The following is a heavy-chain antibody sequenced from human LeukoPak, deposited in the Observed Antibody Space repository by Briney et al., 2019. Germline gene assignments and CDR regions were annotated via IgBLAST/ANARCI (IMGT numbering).Heavy chain of an antibody. D-gene: IGHD6-13*01. J-gene: IGHJ3*02. Sequence: SETLSLTCTVSGASTSSSYWSWIRQSPGKGLEWIGYGYYSGSTYYNPSLRSRVTISVDMSKNQFSLRMISVTAADMAVYYCARPIYSSSWYAFDIWGQGTTVTVSS. V-gene: IGHV4-59*08. CDR3: ARPIYSSSWYAFDI. CDR2: GYYSGST. CDR1: GASTSSSY.